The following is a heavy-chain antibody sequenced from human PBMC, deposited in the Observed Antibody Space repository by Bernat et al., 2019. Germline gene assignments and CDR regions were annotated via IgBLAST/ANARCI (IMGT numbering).Heavy chain of an antibody. D-gene: IGHD6-13*01. CDR2: ISGSGGNT. V-gene: IGHV3-23*01. Sequence: EVQLLESGGGLVQPGGSLRLSCAASGFTFSSYAMTWVRQAPGKGLEWVSSISGSGGNTYYADSVKGRFIISRDNSKDTLSLQMNSLRAEDTAVYYCAKATDVGSTWLRRNLDLWGRGTLVTVSS. J-gene: IGHJ2*01. CDR1: GFTFSSYA. CDR3: AKATDVGSTWLRRNLDL.